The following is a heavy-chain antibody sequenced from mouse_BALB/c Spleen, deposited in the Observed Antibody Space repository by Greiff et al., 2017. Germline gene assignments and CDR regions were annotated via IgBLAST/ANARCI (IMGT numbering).Heavy chain of an antibody. J-gene: IGHJ2*01. CDR2: ISNLAYSI. V-gene: IGHV5-15*02. Sequence: EVKLMESGGGLVQPGGSRKLSCAASGFTFSDYGMAWVRQAPGKGPEWVAFISNLAYSIYYADTVTGRFTISRENAKNTLYLEMSSLRSEDTAMYYCARAERLDYWGQGTTLTVSS. CDR1: GFTFSDYG. D-gene: IGHD1-2*01. CDR3: ARAERLDY.